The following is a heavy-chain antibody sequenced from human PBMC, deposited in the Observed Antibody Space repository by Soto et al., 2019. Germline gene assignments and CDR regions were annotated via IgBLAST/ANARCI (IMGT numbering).Heavy chain of an antibody. CDR3: ARSAIPNYDILTGYYSPTSYFDY. CDR1: GGSISSYY. V-gene: IGHV4-59*01. D-gene: IGHD3-9*01. CDR2: IYYSGST. Sequence: SETLSLTCTVSGGSISSYYWSWIRQPPGKGLEWIGYIYYSGSTNYNPSLKSRVTISVDTSKNQFSLKLSSVTAADTAVYYCARSAIPNYDILTGYYSPTSYFDYRGPGTLVTVSS. J-gene: IGHJ4*02.